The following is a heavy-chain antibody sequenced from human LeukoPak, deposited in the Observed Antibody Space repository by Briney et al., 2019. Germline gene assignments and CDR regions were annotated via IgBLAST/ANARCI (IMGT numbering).Heavy chain of an antibody. CDR3: AKRGDFWSGSLWYFDY. CDR1: GSTFSSYA. D-gene: IGHD3-3*01. J-gene: IGHJ4*02. Sequence: GGSLRLSCAASGSTFSSYAMSWVRQAPGKGLEWVSSISGSGGSTYYADSVKGRFTISRDNSKNTLYLQMNSLRAEDTAVYYCAKRGDFWSGSLWYFDYWGQGTLVTVSS. V-gene: IGHV3-23*01. CDR2: ISGSGGST.